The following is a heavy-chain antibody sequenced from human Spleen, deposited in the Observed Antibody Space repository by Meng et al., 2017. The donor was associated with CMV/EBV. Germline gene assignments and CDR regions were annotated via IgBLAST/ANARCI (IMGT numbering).Heavy chain of an antibody. J-gene: IGHJ4*02. Sequence: GESLKISCAASGFTFSSYAMSWVRQAPGKGLEWVSAISGSGASTYNADSVKGRFTISRDNSKNMLFVQMNSLRPEDTAVYYCAGDSGYSFDYWGQGTLVTVSS. D-gene: IGHD5-18*01. V-gene: IGHV3-23*01. CDR2: ISGSGAST. CDR3: AGDSGYSFDY. CDR1: GFTFSSYA.